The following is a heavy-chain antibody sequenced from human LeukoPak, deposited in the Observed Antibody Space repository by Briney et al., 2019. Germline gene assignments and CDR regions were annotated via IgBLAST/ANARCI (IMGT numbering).Heavy chain of an antibody. J-gene: IGHJ6*02. V-gene: IGHV1-69*04. D-gene: IGHD3-10*01. CDR1: GGTFSSYA. CDR3: AREHYYGSGRNNSYYGMDV. CDR2: IIPILGIA. Sequence: GSSVQVSCKASGGTFSSYAFSWVRQAPGQGLEWMGRIIPILGIANYAQKFQGRVTITADKSTSTAYMELSSLRSEDTAVYYCAREHYYGSGRNNSYYGMDVWGQGTTVTVSS.